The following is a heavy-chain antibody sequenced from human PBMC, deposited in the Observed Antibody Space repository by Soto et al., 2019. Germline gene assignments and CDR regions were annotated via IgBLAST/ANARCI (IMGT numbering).Heavy chain of an antibody. CDR3: ARGWSLYNWFDP. CDR2: INSDGSST. V-gene: IGHV3-74*01. CDR1: GFTFSSYW. Sequence: GGSLRLSCAASGFTFSSYWMHWVRQAPGKGLVWVSRINSDGSSTSYADSVKGRFTISRDNAKNTLYLQMNNLRAEDTAVYYCARGWSLYNWFDPWGQGTLVTVSS. J-gene: IGHJ5*02.